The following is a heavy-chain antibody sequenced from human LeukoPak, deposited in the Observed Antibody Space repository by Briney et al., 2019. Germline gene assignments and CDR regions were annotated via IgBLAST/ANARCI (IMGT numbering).Heavy chain of an antibody. CDR2: ISASNGNT. Sequence: ASVKVSCKASGYTFTNYGVSWVRQAPGQGLEWMGWISASNGNTNYAQNLQGRITMTTDTFTNTAYMELRSLRSDDTAVYYCARDRAVVVIAAPAYWGQGTLVTVSS. CDR1: GYTFTNYG. CDR3: ARDRAVVVIAAPAY. V-gene: IGHV1-18*01. D-gene: IGHD2-15*01. J-gene: IGHJ4*02.